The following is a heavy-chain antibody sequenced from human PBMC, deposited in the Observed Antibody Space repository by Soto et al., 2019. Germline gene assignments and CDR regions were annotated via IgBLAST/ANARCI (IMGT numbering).Heavy chain of an antibody. V-gene: IGHV4-34*01. Sequence: SETLSLTCAVYGGSFSGYYWSWIRQPPGKGLEWIGEINHSGSTNYNPSLKSRVTISVDTSKNQFSLKLSSVTAADTAVYYCARVVDGCSSTSCYRPVMDVWGQGTTVTVYS. J-gene: IGHJ6*02. CDR2: INHSGST. D-gene: IGHD2-2*01. CDR3: ARVVDGCSSTSCYRPVMDV. CDR1: GGSFSGYY.